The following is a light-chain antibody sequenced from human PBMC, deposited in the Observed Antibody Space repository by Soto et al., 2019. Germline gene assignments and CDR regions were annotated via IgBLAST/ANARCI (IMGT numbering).Light chain of an antibody. J-gene: IGKJ5*01. CDR3: QQRSNWPSIT. V-gene: IGKV3-11*01. CDR2: DAS. Sequence: FTQSPASLSFSAGEGATLSCRASQSVSSYLAWYQQKPGQAPRLLIYDASNRATGIPARFSGSGSGTDFTLTISSLEPEDFAVYYCQQRSNWPSITFGQGTRLEIK. CDR1: QSVSSY.